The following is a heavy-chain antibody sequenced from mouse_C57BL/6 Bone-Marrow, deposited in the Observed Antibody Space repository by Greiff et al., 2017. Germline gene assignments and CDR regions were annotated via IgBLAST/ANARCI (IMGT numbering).Heavy chain of an antibody. V-gene: IGHV1-23*01. CDR2: IDPETCCT. CDR3: TRNYGSENWYFDV. D-gene: IGHD1-1*01. Sequence: VQLQQSGAELVRPGASVKLSCKASGYPFTDHEMQCVKPPPVHGLEWIGAIDPETCCTAYNQKFKGKATLTADKASSTAYMELRSLTSEDSAVYYCTRNYGSENWYFDVWGTGTTVTVSS. J-gene: IGHJ1*03. CDR1: GYPFTDHE.